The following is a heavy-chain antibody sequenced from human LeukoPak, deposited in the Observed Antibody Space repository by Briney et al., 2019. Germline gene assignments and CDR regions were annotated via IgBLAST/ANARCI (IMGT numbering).Heavy chain of an antibody. CDR1: GYTFSSYF. Sequence: ASVKVSCTASGYTFSSYFMHWVRLAPGQGLERMGWINPNSGATKYAQKFQGRVTMTMDTSISTAYMDLSRLGTDDAAIYYCSNVCTYTNHDGNWVDCWGQGTLVTVSS. V-gene: IGHV1-2*02. J-gene: IGHJ5*01. CDR2: INPNSGAT. CDR3: SNVCTYTNHDGNWVDC. D-gene: IGHD1-14*01.